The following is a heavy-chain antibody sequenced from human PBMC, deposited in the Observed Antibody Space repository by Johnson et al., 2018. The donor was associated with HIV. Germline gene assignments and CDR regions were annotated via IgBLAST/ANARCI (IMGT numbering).Heavy chain of an antibody. CDR3: AKDTCYGVGAFDL. CDR1: GFTFSNYA. V-gene: IGHV3-23*04. D-gene: IGHD3-3*01. Sequence: EVQLVESGGALVQPGGSLRLSCAASGFTFSNYAMSWVRQAPGKGLEWVSAISGSGGNTYYADSVKGQFTISRDNSKNTLYLQRNSLRAEDTAVYYCAKDTCYGVGAFDLWGQGTMVTVSS. J-gene: IGHJ3*01. CDR2: ISGSGGNT.